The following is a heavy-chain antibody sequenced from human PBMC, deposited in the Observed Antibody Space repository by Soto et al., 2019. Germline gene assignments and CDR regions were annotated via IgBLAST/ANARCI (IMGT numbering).Heavy chain of an antibody. Sequence: EVQLLESGGGLVQPGGSLRVSCAASGFTFSSNAMTWVRQAPGKGLEWVSSISGGGGSTDYADSVEGRFTISRDNSKNTLYLQMNSLRDEDTAIYYCAKHRGSCYYYTDFGYWGQGTLVTVSS. V-gene: IGHV3-23*01. CDR1: GFTFSSNA. J-gene: IGHJ4*02. D-gene: IGHD3-22*01. CDR2: ISGGGGST. CDR3: AKHRGSCYYYTDFGY.